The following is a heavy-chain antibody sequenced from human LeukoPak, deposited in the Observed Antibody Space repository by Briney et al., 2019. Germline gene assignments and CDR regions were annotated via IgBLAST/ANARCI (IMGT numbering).Heavy chain of an antibody. CDR1: GGSISSYY. D-gene: IGHD3-22*01. CDR3: ASRTNYYDSSGRDYYYYMDV. V-gene: IGHV4-4*07. Sequence: SETLSLTCAVSGGSISSYYWSWIRQPAGKGLEWIGRIYTSGSTNSNPSLKSRVTMSVDTSKNQFSLKLSSVTAADTAVYYCASRTNYYDSSGRDYYYYMDVWGKGTTVTVSS. J-gene: IGHJ6*03. CDR2: IYTSGST.